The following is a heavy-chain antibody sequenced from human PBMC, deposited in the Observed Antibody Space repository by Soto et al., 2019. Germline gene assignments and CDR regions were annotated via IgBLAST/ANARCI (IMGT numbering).Heavy chain of an antibody. J-gene: IGHJ4*02. V-gene: IGHV4-59*11. Sequence: QVQLQESGPGLVRPSETLSLTCTVSGGSISGHYWSWIRQPPGKGLEWIGYIFYSGSTNYNPSLKSRVTLSVDTSKNQFSLKLSSVTAADTAVYYCARVSSSGCAPDYWGQGTLVTVSS. CDR1: GGSISGHY. CDR3: ARVSSSGCAPDY. D-gene: IGHD6-19*01. CDR2: IFYSGST.